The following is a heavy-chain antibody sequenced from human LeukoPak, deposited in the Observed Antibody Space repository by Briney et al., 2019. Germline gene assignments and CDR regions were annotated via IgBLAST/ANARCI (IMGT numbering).Heavy chain of an antibody. CDR2: IYHSGST. V-gene: IGHV4-4*02. CDR3: AREYYGWDHVQGTDYYYMDV. Sequence: SETLSLTCAVSGGSISSSNWWSWVRQPPGKGLEWIGEIYHSGSTNYNPSLKSRVTISVDKSKNQFSLKLSSVTAADTAVYYCAREYYGWDHVQGTDYYYMDVWGKGTTVTVSS. J-gene: IGHJ6*03. D-gene: IGHD3-16*01. CDR1: GGSISSSNW.